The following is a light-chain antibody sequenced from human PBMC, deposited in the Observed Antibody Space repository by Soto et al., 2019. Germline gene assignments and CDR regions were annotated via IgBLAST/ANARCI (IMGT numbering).Light chain of an antibody. CDR2: AAS. J-gene: IGKJ2*01. CDR1: QSVTSR. CDR3: RQDHSFPLS. V-gene: IGKV3-15*01. Sequence: EIVMTQSPATLSASPGDRATLSCRASQSVTSRLAWYQQKPGQVPKLLIYAASTRKTGVPPRFSGSGSGTEVTLTISSLQPEDFVAYYCRQDHSFPLSFGQGTKLEIK.